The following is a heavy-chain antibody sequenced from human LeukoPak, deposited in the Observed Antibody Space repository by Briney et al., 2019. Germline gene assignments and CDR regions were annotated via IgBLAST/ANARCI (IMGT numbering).Heavy chain of an antibody. Sequence: ASVKVSCKVSGYTFTSYGISWVRQAPGQGLEWMGWINAYNGNTNYAQKLQGRVNMHTDTSTSTAYMELRSLRSDDTAVYYCARDPRLYYGSGSYYAFFVGFDYWGQGTLVTVSS. V-gene: IGHV1-18*01. D-gene: IGHD3-10*01. J-gene: IGHJ4*02. CDR1: GYTFTSYG. CDR2: INAYNGNT. CDR3: ARDPRLYYGSGSYYAFFVGFDY.